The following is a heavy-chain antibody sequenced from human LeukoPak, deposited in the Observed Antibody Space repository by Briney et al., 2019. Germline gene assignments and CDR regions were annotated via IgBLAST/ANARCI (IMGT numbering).Heavy chain of an antibody. CDR3: ARPDCSYTDCYRPTY. CDR2: ISGSDGTT. CDR1: GFTFISYA. J-gene: IGHJ4*02. D-gene: IGHD2-2*02. V-gene: IGHV3-23*01. Sequence: GGSLRLSCAASGFTFISYAMNWIRQAQGKGLEWVSAISGSDGTTYYADSVKGRFTISRDNSKNTLYLQMSSLRAEDTAVYYCARPDCSYTDCYRPTYWGQGTLVTVSS.